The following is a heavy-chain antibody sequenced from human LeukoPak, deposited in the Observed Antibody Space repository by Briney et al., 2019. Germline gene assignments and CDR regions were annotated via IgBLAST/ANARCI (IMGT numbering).Heavy chain of an antibody. CDR3: ARHLEGSPRRANFDY. CDR2: IYYSGST. V-gene: IGHV4-59*08. D-gene: IGHD3-3*01. CDR1: GGSIRSYY. Sequence: SETLSLTCTVSGGSIRSYYWSWIRQPPGKGLEWIGYIYYSGSTNYNPSLKSRVTISVNTSKNQFSLKLSSVTAADTAVYYCARHLEGSPRRANFDYWGQGTLVTVSS. J-gene: IGHJ4*02.